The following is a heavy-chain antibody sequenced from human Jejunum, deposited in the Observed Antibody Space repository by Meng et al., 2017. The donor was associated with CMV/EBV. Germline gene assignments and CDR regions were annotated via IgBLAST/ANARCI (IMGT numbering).Heavy chain of an antibody. CDR2: IYYDGSNK. CDR1: GFAFNNYA. J-gene: IGHJ4*02. D-gene: IGHD5-18*01. CDR3: ARGYNYGPHDY. V-gene: IGHV3-30-3*01. Sequence: AASGFAFNNYAIHWVRQAPGKGLEWVTLIYYDGSNKFYADSVKGRFTISRDNSKNTVYVQMNSLRVEDTAMYFCARGYNYGPHDYWGQGTLVTVSS.